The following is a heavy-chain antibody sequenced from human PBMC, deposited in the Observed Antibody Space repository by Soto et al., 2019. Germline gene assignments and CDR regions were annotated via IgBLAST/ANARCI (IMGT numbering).Heavy chain of an antibody. V-gene: IGHV3-13*04. CDR2: IGTAGDT. J-gene: IGHJ5*02. CDR3: ASASLAWSLDP. Sequence: EVQLVESGGGLVQPGGSLRLSCAASGFTFSSYDMHWVRQATGKGLEWVSAIGTAGDTYYPGSVKGRFTISRENAKNSLDRQRRGLRAGDTAVYYCASASLAWSLDPWGQGTLVTVSS. D-gene: IGHD3-3*01. CDR1: GFTFSSYD.